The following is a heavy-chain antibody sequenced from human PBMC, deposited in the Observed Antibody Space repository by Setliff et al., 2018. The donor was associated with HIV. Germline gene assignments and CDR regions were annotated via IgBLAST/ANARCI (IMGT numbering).Heavy chain of an antibody. CDR3: VGGLRSRSQGHFDY. D-gene: IGHD5-12*01. J-gene: IGHJ4*02. V-gene: IGHV4-39*01. CDR2: IYYSGST. CDR1: GGSIGTISYY. Sequence: SETLSLTCTVSGGSIGTISYYWGWIRQPPGKGLEWIGTIYYSGSTSYNASLKSRVTISVDPSTNQFSLNLSSVTAADTAVYYCVGGLRSRSQGHFDYWGQGTLVTVS.